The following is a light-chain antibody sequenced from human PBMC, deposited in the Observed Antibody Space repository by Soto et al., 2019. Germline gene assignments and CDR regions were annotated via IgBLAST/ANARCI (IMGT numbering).Light chain of an antibody. Sequence: QSALTQPRSVPGSPGQSVTISCTGTSSDVGGYNYVSWYQQHPGKAPKLMIYDVSKRPSGVPDRFSGPKSGNTASLTISGLQAEDEADYYCCSYAGSYTHYVFGTGTKVTVL. CDR1: SSDVGGYNY. CDR2: DVS. CDR3: CSYAGSYTHYV. J-gene: IGLJ1*01. V-gene: IGLV2-11*01.